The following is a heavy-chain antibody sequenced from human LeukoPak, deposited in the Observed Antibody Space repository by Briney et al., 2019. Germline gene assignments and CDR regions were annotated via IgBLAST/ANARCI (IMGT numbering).Heavy chain of an antibody. CDR2: INPNSGGT. Sequence: ASVKVSCKASGYTFTGYYMHWVRQAPGQGLEWMGWINPNSGGTNYAQKFQGRVTMTRDMSTSTVYMELSSLRSEDTAVYYCARVRPKLGIAFDYWGQGTLVTVSS. CDR1: GYTFTGYY. CDR3: ARVRPKLGIAFDY. J-gene: IGHJ4*02. V-gene: IGHV1-2*02. D-gene: IGHD7-27*01.